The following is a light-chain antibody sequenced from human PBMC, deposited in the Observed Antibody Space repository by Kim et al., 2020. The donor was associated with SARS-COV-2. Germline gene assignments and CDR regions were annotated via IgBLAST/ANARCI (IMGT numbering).Light chain of an antibody. Sequence: SCELTQPPSVSVSPGQTASITCSGDQLGDKYVCWYQQRPGQSPVLVIYQDKNRPSGIPERFSGSNSGNTATLTISGTQAMDEADYYCQAWDTTVVFGGGTQLTVL. CDR3: QAWDTTVV. CDR1: QLGDKY. V-gene: IGLV3-1*01. J-gene: IGLJ2*01. CDR2: QDK.